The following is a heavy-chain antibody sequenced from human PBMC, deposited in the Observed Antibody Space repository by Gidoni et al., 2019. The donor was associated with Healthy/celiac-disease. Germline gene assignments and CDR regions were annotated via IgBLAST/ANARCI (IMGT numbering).Heavy chain of an antibody. CDR3: ARDRSVIAVAGVDY. CDR1: GFTFSSYG. V-gene: IGHV3-33*01. D-gene: IGHD6-19*01. J-gene: IGHJ4*02. Sequence: QVQLVESGGGVVQPGRSLRLSCAAPGFTFSSYGMHWVRQAPGKGLEWVAVIWYDGSNKYYADSVKGRFTISRDNSKNTLYLQLNSLRAEDTAVYYCARDRSVIAVAGVDYWGQGTLVTVSS. CDR2: IWYDGSNK.